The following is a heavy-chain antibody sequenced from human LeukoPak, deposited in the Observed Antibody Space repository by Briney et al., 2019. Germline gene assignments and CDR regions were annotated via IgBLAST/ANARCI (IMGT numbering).Heavy chain of an antibody. CDR1: GFTFSSYA. CDR2: ISGSGGST. V-gene: IGHV3-23*01. J-gene: IGHJ4*02. CDR3: AKGPLYYYDSSGYSDYFDY. Sequence: GGSLRLSCAASGFTFSSYAMSWVRQAPGKGLEWVSAISGSGGSTYYADSVKGRFTISRDNSKNTLYLQMNGLRAEDTAVYYCAKGPLYYYDSSGYSDYFDYWGQGTLVTVSS. D-gene: IGHD3-22*01.